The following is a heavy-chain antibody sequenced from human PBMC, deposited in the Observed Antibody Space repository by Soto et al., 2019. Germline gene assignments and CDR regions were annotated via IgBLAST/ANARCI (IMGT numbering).Heavy chain of an antibody. CDR2: ISYDGSNK. D-gene: IGHD3-16*01. V-gene: IGHV3-30*18. Sequence: QVQLVESGGGVIQPGRSLRLSCAASGFTFSSYGMHWVRQAPGKGLEWVALISYDGSNKYYADSVKGRFTISRDNSKNTLYLQMNSLRAEDTAVYYCANYATDFWESATIGGQGTLVTVSS. CDR1: GFTFSSYG. CDR3: ANYATDFWESATI. J-gene: IGHJ4*02.